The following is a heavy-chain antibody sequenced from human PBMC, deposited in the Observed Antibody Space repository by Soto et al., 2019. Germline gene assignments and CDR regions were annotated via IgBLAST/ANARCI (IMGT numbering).Heavy chain of an antibody. J-gene: IGHJ6*02. D-gene: IGHD2-2*01. CDR1: GYSFTSYW. Sequence: PGESLKISCKGSGYSFTSYWIGWVRQMPGKGLEWMGIIYPGDSDTRYSPSFQGQVTISADKSISTAYLQWSSLKASDTAMYYCARHVRLYCSSTSCYEKDYYYGMDVWGQGTTVTVSS. CDR2: IYPGDSDT. V-gene: IGHV5-51*01. CDR3: ARHVRLYCSSTSCYEKDYYYGMDV.